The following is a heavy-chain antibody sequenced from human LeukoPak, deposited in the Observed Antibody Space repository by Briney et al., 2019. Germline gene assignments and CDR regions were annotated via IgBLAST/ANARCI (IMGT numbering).Heavy chain of an antibody. V-gene: IGHV1-18*01. CDR3: ARAKRYYYDSSGSQSFYFDY. Sequence: GASVKVSCKASGYTFTNYGISWVRQAPGQGLEWMGWISGYNGNTNYAQKSQGRVTMTTDTSTNAAHMELRSLRSDDTAVYYCARAKRYYYDSSGSQSFYFDYWGQGTLVTVSS. J-gene: IGHJ4*02. CDR2: ISGYNGNT. D-gene: IGHD3-22*01. CDR1: GYTFTNYG.